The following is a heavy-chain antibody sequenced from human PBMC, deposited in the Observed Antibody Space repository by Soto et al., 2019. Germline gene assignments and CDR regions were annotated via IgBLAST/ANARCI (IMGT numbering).Heavy chain of an antibody. D-gene: IGHD3-22*01. Sequence: GGSLRLSWEASWFTFNNYGMHCVRQAPGKGLEWVANIKEDGSQKWYVDSVKGRFTISRDNAKNSLYLQMNSLRVEDTAVYYCARGDYYDVSGPFSEAFDVWGQGTMVTVSS. CDR1: WFTFNNYG. CDR2: IKEDGSQK. J-gene: IGHJ3*01. CDR3: ARGDYYDVSGPFSEAFDV. V-gene: IGHV3-7*04.